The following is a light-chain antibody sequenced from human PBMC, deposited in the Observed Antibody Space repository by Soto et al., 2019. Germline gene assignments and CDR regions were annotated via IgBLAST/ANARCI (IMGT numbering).Light chain of an antibody. CDR2: GLT. V-gene: IGLV2-14*01. J-gene: IGLJ1*01. CDR3: SSYTITSTPYV. Sequence: QSVLPQPASVSRSPGDSITISFTGTISYICGYNYVSCYQHHPGKAPKHMIYGLTNRPSGVSNRFSGSKTGNTASLTISGLKAEDEADYYCSSYTITSTPYVFGTGTTVTVL. CDR1: ISYICGYNY.